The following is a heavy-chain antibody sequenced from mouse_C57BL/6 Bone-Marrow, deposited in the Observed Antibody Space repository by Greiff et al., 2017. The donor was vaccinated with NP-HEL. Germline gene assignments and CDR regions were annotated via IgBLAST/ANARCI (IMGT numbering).Heavy chain of an antibody. CDR1: GYTFTDYY. V-gene: IGHV1-76*01. CDR2: IYPGSGNT. Sequence: VQLQQSGAELVRPGASVKLSCKASGYTFTDYYINWVKQRPGQGLEWIARIYPGSGNTYYNEKFKGKATLTAEKSSSTAYMQLSSLTSEDSAVYFCARAYYGYGYYAMDYWGQGTSVTVSS. D-gene: IGHD2-2*01. CDR3: ARAYYGYGYYAMDY. J-gene: IGHJ4*01.